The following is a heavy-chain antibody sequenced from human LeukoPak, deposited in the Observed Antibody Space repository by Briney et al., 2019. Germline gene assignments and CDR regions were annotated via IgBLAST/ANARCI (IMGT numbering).Heavy chain of an antibody. CDR3: VLENRIAAAGTIGIY. J-gene: IGHJ4*02. Sequence: SVKVSCKASGGTFSSYAISWVRQAPGQGLEWMGGIILIFGTANYAQKFQGRVTITADESTSTAYMELSSLRSEDTAVYYCVLENRIAAAGTIGIYWGQGTLVTVSS. V-gene: IGHV1-69*13. D-gene: IGHD6-13*01. CDR2: IILIFGTA. CDR1: GGTFSSYA.